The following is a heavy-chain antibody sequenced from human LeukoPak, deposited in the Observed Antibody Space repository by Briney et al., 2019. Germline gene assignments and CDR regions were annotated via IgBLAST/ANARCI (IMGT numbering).Heavy chain of an antibody. V-gene: IGHV1-2*02. CDR3: ARVARQQLAGVWFDP. CDR2: INPNSGGT. J-gene: IGHJ5*02. Sequence: GASVKVSCKASGYTFTGYYMHWVRQAPGQGLEWMGWINPNSGGTNYAQKFQGRVTMTRDTSISTAYMELSRLRSDDTAVYYCARVARQQLAGVWFDPWGQGTLVTVSS. CDR1: GYTFTGYY. D-gene: IGHD6-13*01.